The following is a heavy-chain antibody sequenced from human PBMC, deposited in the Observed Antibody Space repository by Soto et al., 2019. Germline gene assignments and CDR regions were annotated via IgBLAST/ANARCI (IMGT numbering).Heavy chain of an antibody. Sequence: SETLSLTCSVSGVSISSYFWSWIRQPPGRGLEWIGYTYHRGSTNYSPSLKSRVAISLDTSENQFSLKVNSVTAADTAVYYCARIGGYHGPLDYWGQGTPVNV. J-gene: IGHJ4*02. CDR2: TYHRGST. D-gene: IGHD3-16*02. CDR1: GVSISSYF. V-gene: IGHV4-59*01. CDR3: ARIGGYHGPLDY.